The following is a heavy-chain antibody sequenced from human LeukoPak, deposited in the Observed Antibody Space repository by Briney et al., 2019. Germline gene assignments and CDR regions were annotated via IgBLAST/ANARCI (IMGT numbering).Heavy chain of an antibody. D-gene: IGHD3-22*01. CDR1: GFTFSSYS. CDR2: ISSTSSYI. CDR3: ARDGYYYDSSGYSAY. Sequence: GGSLRLSCAASGFTFSSYSMNWVRQAPGKGLEWVSSISSTSSYIDYADSVKGRFITSRDNAKNSLYLQMNSLRAEDTAVYYCARDGYYYDSSGYSAYWGQGTLVTVSS. J-gene: IGHJ4*02. V-gene: IGHV3-21*01.